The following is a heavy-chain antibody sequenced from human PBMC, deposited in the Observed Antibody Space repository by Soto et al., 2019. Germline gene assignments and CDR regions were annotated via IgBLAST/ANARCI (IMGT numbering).Heavy chain of an antibody. V-gene: IGHV4-4*08. CDR3: ATSPYSSTLYLQY. Sequence: PSETLSLTCTVSGDSLSAFYWTWVRLSPEKGLEWIGYVSNAASTHYNPSLNNRVTISVDTSGRHFSLELISVTAADTAVYYCATSPYSSTLYLQYWGQGSLVTVSS. J-gene: IGHJ4*01. D-gene: IGHD6-13*01. CDR2: VSNAAST. CDR1: GDSLSAFY.